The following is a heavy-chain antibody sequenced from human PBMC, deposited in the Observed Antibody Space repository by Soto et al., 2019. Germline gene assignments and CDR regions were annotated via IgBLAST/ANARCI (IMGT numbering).Heavy chain of an antibody. D-gene: IGHD2-2*01. CDR1: GFTFSNAW. V-gene: IGHV3-15*01. Sequence: PGGSLRLSCAASGFTFSNAWMSWVRQAPGKGLEWVGRIKSKTDGGTTDYAAPVKGRFTISRDDSKNTLYLQMNSLKTEDTAVYYCTTWDIVVVPAARNRPYYYYGMDVWGQGTTVTVSS. J-gene: IGHJ6*02. CDR3: TTWDIVVVPAARNRPYYYYGMDV. CDR2: IKSKTDGGTT.